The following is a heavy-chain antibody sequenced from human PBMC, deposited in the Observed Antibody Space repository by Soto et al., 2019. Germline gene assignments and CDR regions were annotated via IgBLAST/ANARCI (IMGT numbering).Heavy chain of an antibody. CDR1: GFTLRIAW. V-gene: IGHV3-15*01. CDR3: AADLSSMGAGEFDY. CDR2: VTGDGTA. D-gene: IGHD1-26*01. Sequence: EVQLVESGGGLVEPGGSLRLSCVASGFTLRIAWMAWVRQVPGKGLEWVGHVTGDGTAYCGAPVQGRVFMSKDDSKNSAYLLMNSLKIEDTAVYYCAADLSSMGAGEFDYWGQGALVTVSS. J-gene: IGHJ4*02.